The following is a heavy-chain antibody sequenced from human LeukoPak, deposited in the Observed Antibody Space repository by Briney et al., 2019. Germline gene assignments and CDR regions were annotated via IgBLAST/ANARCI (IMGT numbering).Heavy chain of an antibody. D-gene: IGHD2-15*01. V-gene: IGHV3-11*04. CDR3: ARVSSGGTGGSCYKPNDN. CDR1: GFTFSDYY. CDR2: ISSSGGTI. Sequence: GGSLRLSCAASGFTFSDYYMSWIRQAPGEGLEWISYISSSGGTISYADSVKGRFSISRDNARNSLFLQMNSLRLEDTAVYYCARVSSGGTGGSCYKPNDNWGQGTLVTVSS. J-gene: IGHJ4*02.